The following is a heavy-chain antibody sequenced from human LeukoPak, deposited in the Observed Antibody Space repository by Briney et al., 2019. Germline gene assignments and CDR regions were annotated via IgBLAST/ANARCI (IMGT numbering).Heavy chain of an antibody. D-gene: IGHD3-22*01. CDR2: IYYSGST. CDR1: GGSISSYY. V-gene: IGHV4-59*08. J-gene: IGHJ3*02. CDR3: ARLTYYDSRDDFDI. Sequence: SETLSLTCTVSGGSISSYYRSWIRQPPGKGLEWMGYIYYSGSTNYNPSLKSRVTISVDTSKNQFSLKLSSVTAADTAVYYCARLTYYDSRDDFDIWGQGTMVTVSS.